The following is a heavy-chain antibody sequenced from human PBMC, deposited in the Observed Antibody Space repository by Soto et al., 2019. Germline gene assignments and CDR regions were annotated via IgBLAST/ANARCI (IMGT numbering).Heavy chain of an antibody. J-gene: IGHJ4*02. CDR3: AKRELNSTGLFH. CDR2: INTDGSST. D-gene: IGHD1-26*01. Sequence: EVQLVESGGGLVQPGGSLRLSCAASGFSFTSYWMHWVRQAPGKGLVWVSRINTDGSSTSYADSVKGRFTISRDNAKNTLFLQMNSLRAEDTAIYYCAKRELNSTGLFHWGQGTLVSVS. CDR1: GFSFTSYW. V-gene: IGHV3-74*01.